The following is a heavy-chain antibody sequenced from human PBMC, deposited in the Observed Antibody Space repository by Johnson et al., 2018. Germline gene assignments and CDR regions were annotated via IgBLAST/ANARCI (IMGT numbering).Heavy chain of an antibody. D-gene: IGHD2-2*02. CDR2: IWYDGSKP. CDR3: ASLRIPYSYYYYGMDV. CDR1: VFTFSSYG. V-gene: IGHV3-33*03. J-gene: IGHJ6*02. Sequence: QVQLVQSGGGVVQPGRSLRLSCAASVFTFSSYGMHWVRQAPGKGLERVALIWYDGSKPDHADSVKGRFTISRDSAKNSLYLQMNSLRVEDTAVYYCASLRIPYSYYYYGMDVWGQGTTVTVSS.